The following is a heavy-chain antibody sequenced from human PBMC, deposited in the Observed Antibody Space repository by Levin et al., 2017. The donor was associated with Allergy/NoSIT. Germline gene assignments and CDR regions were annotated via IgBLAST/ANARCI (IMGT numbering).Heavy chain of an antibody. V-gene: IGHV3-23*01. Sequence: GGSLRLSCAASGFTFNNYAMSWVRQAPGKGLEWVSSIINSGVGTYYADSVTGRFTISRDNSKNTMYLQMNSLRAEDTAVYFCAKDAIRGSDQPYYFDYWGQGTLVAASS. CDR1: GFTFNNYA. J-gene: IGHJ4*02. CDR2: IINSGVGT. CDR3: AKDAIRGSDQPYYFDY. D-gene: IGHD6-19*01.